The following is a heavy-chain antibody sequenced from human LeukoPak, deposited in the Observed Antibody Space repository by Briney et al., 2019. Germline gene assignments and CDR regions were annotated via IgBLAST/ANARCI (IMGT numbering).Heavy chain of an antibody. Sequence: GGSLRLSCAASGFTFSSYGMHWVRQAPGMGLEWVSYISSSASTIYYADFVKGRFTISRDSAKNSLYLQMNSLRAEDTAMYYCARRYCSGGSCYFDYWGQGTLVTVSS. CDR3: ARRYCSGGSCYFDY. CDR2: ISSSASTI. J-gene: IGHJ4*02. V-gene: IGHV3-48*01. D-gene: IGHD2-15*01. CDR1: GFTFSSYG.